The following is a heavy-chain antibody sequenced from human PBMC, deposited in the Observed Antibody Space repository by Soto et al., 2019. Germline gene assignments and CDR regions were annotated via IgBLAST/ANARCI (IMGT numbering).Heavy chain of an antibody. CDR2: IYTSGIT. CDR3: ARGPGSYNWFDS. Sequence: SETLSLTXTVSGGSISSYYWSWIRQPAGKGLEWIGRIYTSGITKYNPSLESRVTMSVDTSKNQFSLSLSSVTAADTAVYYCARGPGSYNWFDSWGQGTLVTVSS. D-gene: IGHD3-10*01. J-gene: IGHJ5*01. V-gene: IGHV4-4*07. CDR1: GGSISSYY.